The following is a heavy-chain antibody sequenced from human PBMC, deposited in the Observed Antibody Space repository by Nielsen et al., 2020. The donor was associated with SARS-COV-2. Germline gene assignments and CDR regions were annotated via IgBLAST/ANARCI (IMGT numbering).Heavy chain of an antibody. CDR2: IYYSGST. D-gene: IGHD6-13*01. CDR3: ARDCRQQLVPWFDP. J-gene: IGHJ5*02. Sequence: PGKGLEWFGYIYYSGSTNYNPSLKSRVTISVDTSKNQFSLKLSSVTAADTAVYYCARDCRQQLVPWFDPWGQGTLVTVSS. V-gene: IGHV4-59*01.